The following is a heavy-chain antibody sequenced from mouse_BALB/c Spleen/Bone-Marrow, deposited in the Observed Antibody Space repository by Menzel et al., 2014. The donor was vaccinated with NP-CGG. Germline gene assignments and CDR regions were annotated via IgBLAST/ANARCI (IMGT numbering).Heavy chain of an antibody. CDR3: ARESLYGSNYY. V-gene: IGHV1-4*01. Sequence: QVTLKVSGAELARPGASVKMSCKASGYTFTSYTMHWVKQRPGQGLEWIGYINPSSGYTNYNQKFKDKATLTADKSSSTAYMQLSSLTSEDSAVYYCARESLYGSNYYWGQGTTLTVSS. CDR1: GYTFTSYT. D-gene: IGHD1-1*01. J-gene: IGHJ2*01. CDR2: INPSSGYT.